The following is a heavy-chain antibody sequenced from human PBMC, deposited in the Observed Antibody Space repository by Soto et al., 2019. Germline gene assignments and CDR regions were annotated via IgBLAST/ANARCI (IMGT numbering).Heavy chain of an antibody. V-gene: IGHV4-59*01. CDR1: GGSISSYY. D-gene: IGHD1-1*01. CDR3: ARVEGNWNFWFDP. CDR2: IYYSGST. J-gene: IGHJ5*02. Sequence: SETLSLTCTVSGGSISSYYWSWIRQPPGKGLAWIGYIYYSGSTNYNPSLKSRVTISVDTSKNQFSLKLSSVTAADTAVYYCARVEGNWNFWFDPWGQGTLVTVSS.